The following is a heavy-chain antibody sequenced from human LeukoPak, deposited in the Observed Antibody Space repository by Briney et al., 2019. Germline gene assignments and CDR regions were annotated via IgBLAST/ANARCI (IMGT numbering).Heavy chain of an antibody. CDR2: INSNNGGT. Sequence: ASVKVSCKASGYTFTGYYMHWVRQAPGQGLEWMGWINSNNGGTNYAQKFQGRVTMTRDTSISTAYMELSRLRSDDTTVYYCARDPYYGSGSYSFDPWGQGTLVTVSS. CDR3: ARDPYYGSGSYSFDP. V-gene: IGHV1-2*02. CDR1: GYTFTGYY. D-gene: IGHD3-10*01. J-gene: IGHJ5*02.